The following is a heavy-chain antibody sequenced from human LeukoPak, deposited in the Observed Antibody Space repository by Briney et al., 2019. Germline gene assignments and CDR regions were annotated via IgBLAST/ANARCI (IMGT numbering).Heavy chain of an antibody. J-gene: IGHJ4*02. CDR3: ARGPSGSAYGLFDY. CDR1: GFTFSNYW. CDR2: INGDGSSI. D-gene: IGHD5-12*01. Sequence: GGSLRLSCAGSGFTFSNYWMHWVRQAPGKGLVWVSRINGDGSSINYADSVKGRFPISRDNAKNTLYLQINSLRAEDTAVFYCARGPSGSAYGLFDYWGQGTLVTVSS. V-gene: IGHV3-74*01.